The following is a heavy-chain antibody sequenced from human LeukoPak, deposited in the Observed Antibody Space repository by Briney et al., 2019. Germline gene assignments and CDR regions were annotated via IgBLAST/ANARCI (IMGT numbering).Heavy chain of an antibody. CDR2: IIPSGGST. V-gene: IGHV1-46*01. J-gene: IGHJ6*03. CDR3: ARAYGSGRYYNTLYYYYYMDV. CDR1: GYTFATYY. Sequence: ASVKVSCKASGYTFATYYLHWVRQAPGQGLEWMGIIIPSGGSTNYAQKFQGRVTMTRDTSTSTVYMELSSLRYEDTAVYYCARAYGSGRYYNTLYYYYYMDVWGKGTTVTISS. D-gene: IGHD3-10*01.